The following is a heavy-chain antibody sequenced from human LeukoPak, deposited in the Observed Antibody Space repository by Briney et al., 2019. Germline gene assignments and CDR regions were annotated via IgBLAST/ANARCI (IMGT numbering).Heavy chain of an antibody. V-gene: IGHV3-30-3*01. CDR2: ISYDGSNK. Sequence: GGSLRLSCAASGFTFSSYAMHWVRQAPGKGLEWVAVISYDGSNKYYADSVKGRFTISRDNSKNTLYLQMNSLRAEDTAVYYCASPVTPGYYMDVWGKGTTVTVSS. CDR1: GFTFSSYA. J-gene: IGHJ6*03. CDR3: ASPVTPGYYMDV.